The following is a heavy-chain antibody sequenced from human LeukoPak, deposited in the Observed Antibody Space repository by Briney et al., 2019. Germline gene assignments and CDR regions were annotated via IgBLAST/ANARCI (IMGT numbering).Heavy chain of an antibody. J-gene: IGHJ5*02. CDR2: IYYSGST. D-gene: IGHD2-2*01. V-gene: IGHV4-30-4*01. Sequence: SETLSLTCTVSGGSISSGDYYWSWIRQPPGKGLEWIGYIYYSGSTYYNPSLKSRVTISVDTSKNQFSLKLSPVTAADTAVYYCARWVTTGYQLLPVGGVYNWFDPWGQGTLVTVSS. CDR1: GGSISSGDYY. CDR3: ARWVTTGYQLLPVGGVYNWFDP.